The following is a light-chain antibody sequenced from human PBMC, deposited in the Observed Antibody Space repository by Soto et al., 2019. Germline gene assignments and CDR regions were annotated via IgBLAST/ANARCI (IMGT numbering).Light chain of an antibody. CDR3: CSHAGSSVV. CDR1: SSDVGGYNY. V-gene: IGLV2-8*01. J-gene: IGLJ2*01. Sequence: QSVLTQPPSASGSPGQSVTISCTGTSSDVGGYNYVSWYQQHPGKAPKVIIYDVSIRPSGVPDRFSGSKSGNTASLTVSGLQTEDEGDYYCCSHAGSSVVFGGGTKLTVL. CDR2: DVS.